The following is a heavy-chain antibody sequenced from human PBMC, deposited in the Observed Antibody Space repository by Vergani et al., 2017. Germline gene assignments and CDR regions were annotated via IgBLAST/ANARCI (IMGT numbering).Heavy chain of an antibody. J-gene: IGHJ4*02. CDR2: IYYSGRT. CDR3: ARRDSSSWYTYYFDY. CDR1: GGSISSSSYY. Sequence: QLQLQESGPGLVKPSETLSLTCTVSGGSISSSSYYWGWIRQPPGKGLEWIGSIYYSGRTYYNLSLKSRVTISVDTSKNQFSLKLSSVTAADTAVYYCARRDSSSWYTYYFDYWGQGTLVTVSS. V-gene: IGHV4-39*01. D-gene: IGHD6-13*01.